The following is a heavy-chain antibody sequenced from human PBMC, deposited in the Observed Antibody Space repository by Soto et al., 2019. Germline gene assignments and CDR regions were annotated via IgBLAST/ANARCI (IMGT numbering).Heavy chain of an antibody. Sequence: ASVKVSFKASGYTFTSYGISWVRQAPGQGLEWMGWISAYNGNTNYAQKLQGRVTMTTDTSTSTAYMELRSLRSDDTAVYYCARGGYSSGWNNWFDPWGQGTLVTVSS. CDR3: ARGGYSSGWNNWFDP. D-gene: IGHD6-19*01. V-gene: IGHV1-18*01. CDR1: GYTFTSYG. J-gene: IGHJ5*02. CDR2: ISAYNGNT.